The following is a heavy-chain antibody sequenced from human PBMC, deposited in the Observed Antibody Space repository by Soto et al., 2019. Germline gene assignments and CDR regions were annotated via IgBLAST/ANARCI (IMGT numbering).Heavy chain of an antibody. Sequence: QVQLVESGGGLVKPGGSLRLSCAASGFRFSDYDMCWIGQAPGKGLEWISSIDSSGRTRFYADSVKGRFTISRDNAKNSLCLQMNSLRAEDMAVYYCAREGRGSSSSVLVYWGQGTLVTVSS. CDR2: IDSSGRTR. J-gene: IGHJ4*02. CDR3: AREGRGSSSSVLVY. CDR1: GFRFSDYD. D-gene: IGHD6-6*01. V-gene: IGHV3-11*01.